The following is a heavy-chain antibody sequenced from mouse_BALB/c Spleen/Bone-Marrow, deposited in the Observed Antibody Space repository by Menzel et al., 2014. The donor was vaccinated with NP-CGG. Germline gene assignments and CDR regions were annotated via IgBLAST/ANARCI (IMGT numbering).Heavy chain of an antibody. Sequence: VQLQQSGPDLVKPSQSLSLTCTVTGYSITSGYSWHWIRQFPGNKLEWMGYIHYSGSTNYNPSLKSRISITRDTSKNQFFLQLNSVTTEDTATYHCASSTTVVADGYFDVWGAGTTVTVSS. CDR2: IHYSGST. J-gene: IGHJ1*01. D-gene: IGHD1-1*01. V-gene: IGHV3-1*02. CDR3: ASSTTVVADGYFDV. CDR1: GYSITSGYS.